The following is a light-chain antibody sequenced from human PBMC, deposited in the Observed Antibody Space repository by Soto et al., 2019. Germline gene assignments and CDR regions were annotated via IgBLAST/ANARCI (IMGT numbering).Light chain of an antibody. V-gene: IGKV1-39*01. Sequence: DIQMTQSPSSLSASVGDRVTITCRASQIISSYLNWYQQKPGKAPKLLIYAASTLQRGVPSRFSGSGSGTGFTLTISSLQPEDFATYHCQQSYTTPWTFGQGTKVEIK. CDR1: QIISSY. CDR2: AAS. J-gene: IGKJ1*01. CDR3: QQSYTTPWT.